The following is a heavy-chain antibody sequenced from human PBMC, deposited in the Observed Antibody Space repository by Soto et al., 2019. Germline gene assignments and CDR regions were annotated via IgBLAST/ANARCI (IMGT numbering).Heavy chain of an antibody. V-gene: IGHV3-9*01. CDR2: VSWNRGRI. CDR1: GFTFDDYA. J-gene: IGHJ6*02. D-gene: IGHD3-22*01. Sequence: EVQLVESGGCWVQPGRSLRLSCSASGFTFDDYAMHWVRQAPGQGLEWVAGVSWNRGRIEYGHSVKGRFIVSRYNEKNSLDLKMNSLTTEDTALYYCVKDKDNSGWAVAYGMDVWGQGPTVTVS. CDR3: VKDKDNSGWAVAYGMDV.